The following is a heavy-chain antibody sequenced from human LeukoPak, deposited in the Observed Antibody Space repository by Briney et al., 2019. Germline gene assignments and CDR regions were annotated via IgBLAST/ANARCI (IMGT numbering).Heavy chain of an antibody. V-gene: IGHV3-74*01. CDR2: IKSDGITI. D-gene: IGHD6-19*01. CDR3: ARASSGWCDY. CDR1: GFTFSNYM. J-gene: IGHJ4*02. Sequence: GGSLRLSCAASGFTFSNYMMHWVRQAPGKGLVWVSRIKSDGITITYADSVKGRFTISRDNAKNSLYLQMNSLRAEDTAVYYCARASSGWCDYWGQGTLVTVSS.